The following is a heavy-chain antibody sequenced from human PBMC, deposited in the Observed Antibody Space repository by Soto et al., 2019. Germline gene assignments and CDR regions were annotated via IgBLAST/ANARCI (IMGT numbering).Heavy chain of an antibody. Sequence: SVKDSCKASGYTFSDFDINWLRQASGQGPEWMGWMNAKSGDTFFAQRFQGKFNMTWDTSLSTAYMEVGSLTSDDTAMYYCARGNPFNYAGFDVWGQGTTVTVSS. CDR3: ARGNPFNYAGFDV. CDR1: GYTFSDFD. J-gene: IGHJ6*02. D-gene: IGHD3-16*01. V-gene: IGHV1-8*01. CDR2: MNAKSGDT.